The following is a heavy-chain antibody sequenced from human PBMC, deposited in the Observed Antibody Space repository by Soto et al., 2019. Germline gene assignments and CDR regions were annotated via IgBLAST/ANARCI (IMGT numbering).Heavy chain of an antibody. CDR3: VRGRYGSEIH. Sequence: GGSLRLSCAASGFIVSSNYMTWVRQAPGKGLEWVSLLYSGGATHYAASVKGRFTISSHSPQNTLFLQMNSLRTEDTATYYCVRGRYGSEIHWGQGTKVTVSS. CDR2: LYSGGAT. V-gene: IGHV3-53*04. J-gene: IGHJ4*02. CDR1: GFIVSSNY. D-gene: IGHD3-10*01.